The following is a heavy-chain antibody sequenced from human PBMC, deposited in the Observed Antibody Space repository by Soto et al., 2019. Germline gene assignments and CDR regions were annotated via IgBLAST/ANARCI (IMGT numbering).Heavy chain of an antibody. Sequence: QVQLQESGPGLVKPSQTLSLTCTVSGGSISSADHYWSWIRQPPGKGLEWIGYIYYSGGTYYNPSPRSRVTAPVATSTNPFALKLSSVTAAATAVYYCSRVVPPARPDYWGQGTLVTVSS. D-gene: IGHD2-2*01. CDR2: IYYSGGT. CDR3: SRVVPPARPDY. J-gene: IGHJ4*02. V-gene: IGHV4-30-4*01. CDR1: GGSISSADHY.